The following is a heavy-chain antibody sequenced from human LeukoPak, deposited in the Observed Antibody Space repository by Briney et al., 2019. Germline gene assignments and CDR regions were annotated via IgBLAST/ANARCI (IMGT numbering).Heavy chain of an antibody. J-gene: IGHJ4*02. CDR1: GGSISGYY. D-gene: IGHD1-1*01. CDR3: ARDHHETGTYSFDY. Sequence: SETLSLTCTVSGGSISGYYWSWIRQPPGKGLELIGYIYYSGSTTYNPSLKSRVTISVDTSKDQFSLKLSSVTAADTAVYYCARDHHETGTYSFDYWGQGTLVSVSS. V-gene: IGHV4-59*12. CDR2: IYYSGST.